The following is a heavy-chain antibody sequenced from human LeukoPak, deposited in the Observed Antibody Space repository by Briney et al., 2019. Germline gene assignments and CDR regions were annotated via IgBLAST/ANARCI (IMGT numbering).Heavy chain of an antibody. V-gene: IGHV3-33*01. CDR3: ARDRGIAARHAWFDL. J-gene: IGHJ5*02. D-gene: IGHD6-6*01. Sequence: GGSLRLSCAASGFTFSSYGMHWVRQAPGKGLEWVAVIWYDGSNKYYADSVKGRFTISRDNSKNTLYLQMNSLRAEDTAVYYCARDRGIAARHAWFDLWGQGTLVTVSS. CDR2: IWYDGSNK. CDR1: GFTFSSYG.